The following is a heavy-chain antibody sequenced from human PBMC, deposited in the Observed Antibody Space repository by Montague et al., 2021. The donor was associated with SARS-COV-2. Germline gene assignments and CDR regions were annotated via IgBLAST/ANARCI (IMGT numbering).Heavy chain of an antibody. D-gene: IGHD2-21*01. CDR1: GFIFSSYE. CDR2: ISSSGGGRTK. J-gene: IGHJ6*02. CDR3: ARDRDWDDWCGMDV. Sequence: SLRLSCAAPGFIFSSYELNWVRQAPGKGLEWISYISSSGGGRTKHYTXXVKGQFTITRDNTKNSLYLKMKRLRVEDTAIYYCARDRDWDDWCGMDVWGQGTTVTVSS. V-gene: IGHV3-48*03.